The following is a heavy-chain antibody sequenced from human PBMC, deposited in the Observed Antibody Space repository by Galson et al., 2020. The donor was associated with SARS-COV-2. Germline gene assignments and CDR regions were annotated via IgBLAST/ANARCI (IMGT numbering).Heavy chain of an antibody. Sequence: ASVKVSCKASGYTFTGYYMHWVRQAPGQGLEWMGWINPNSGGTNYAQKFQGRVTMTRDTSISTAYMELSRLRSDDTAVFYCATTRYCSGGSCYWVGYWGQGTLVTVSS. CDR1: GYTFTGYY. V-gene: IGHV1-2*02. CDR3: ATTRYCSGGSCYWVGY. J-gene: IGHJ4*02. D-gene: IGHD2-15*01. CDR2: INPNSGGT.